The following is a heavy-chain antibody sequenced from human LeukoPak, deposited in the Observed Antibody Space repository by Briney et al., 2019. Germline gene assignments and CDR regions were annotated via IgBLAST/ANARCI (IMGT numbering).Heavy chain of an antibody. Sequence: SETLSLTCTVSGGSISSSSYYWGWIRQPPGKGLEWIGNIYYSGSTYYNPSLKSRVTISVDTSKNQFSLKLNSVTAADTAVFYCAANSADYNTLGSSYKVWGLGTLVTVSS. CDR2: IYYSGST. D-gene: IGHD3-10*01. J-gene: IGHJ4*02. V-gene: IGHV4-39*01. CDR3: AANSADYNTLGSSYKV. CDR1: GGSISSSSYY.